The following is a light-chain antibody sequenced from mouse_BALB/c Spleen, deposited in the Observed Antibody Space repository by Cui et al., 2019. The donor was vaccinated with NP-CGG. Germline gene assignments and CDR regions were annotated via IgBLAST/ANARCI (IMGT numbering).Light chain of an antibody. V-gene: IGLV1*01. CDR1: TGAVTTSNY. CDR2: GTN. J-gene: IGLJ1*01. Sequence: QAVVTQDSALTTSPGETVTLTCRSSTGAVTTSNYANWVQEKPEYLFTGLIGGTNNRAPGVPARFSGSLIGDKAALTITGAQTEDEAIYFCALWYSNHWVFGGGTKLTVL. CDR3: ALWYSNHWV.